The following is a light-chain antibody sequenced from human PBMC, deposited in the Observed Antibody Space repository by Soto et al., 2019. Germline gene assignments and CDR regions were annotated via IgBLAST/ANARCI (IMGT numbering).Light chain of an antibody. CDR1: QSISRY. V-gene: IGKV1-39*01. Sequence: DIQVTQSPSSLSASVGDRVTITCRASQSISRYLNWYRQKPGRAPNLLIYAASNLQSGVPSRFSGSGSGTDFTLTISSLQPGDFATYYCPQSYSAPWTFGQGTKVEIK. CDR2: AAS. J-gene: IGKJ1*01. CDR3: PQSYSAPWT.